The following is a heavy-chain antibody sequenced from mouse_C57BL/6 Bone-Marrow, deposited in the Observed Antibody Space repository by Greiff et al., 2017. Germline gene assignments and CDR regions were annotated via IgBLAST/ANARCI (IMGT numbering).Heavy chain of an antibody. CDR3: ARLTGDDRRGY. CDR2: IDPSDSET. V-gene: IGHV1-52*01. Sequence: QVQLQQPGAELVRPGSSVKLSCKASGYTFTSYWMHWVKQRPIQGLEWIGNIDPSDSETHYNQKFKDKATLTVDKSSSTAYMQLSSLTSEDSAVYYCARLTGDDRRGYWGQGTTLTVSS. J-gene: IGHJ2*01. CDR1: GYTFTSYW. D-gene: IGHD3-2*01.